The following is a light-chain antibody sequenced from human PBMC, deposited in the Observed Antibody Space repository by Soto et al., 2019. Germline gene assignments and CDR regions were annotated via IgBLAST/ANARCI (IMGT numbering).Light chain of an antibody. J-gene: IGLJ1*01. CDR1: SSNIGSNY. CDR2: RNN. V-gene: IGLV1-47*01. CDR3: AAWDDSLSGDYV. Sequence: QAVVTQPPSASGTPGQRVTISCSGSSSNIGSNYVYWYQQLPGTAPKLLIYRNNQRPSGVPARFSGSKSGTSASLAISGLRSEDEADYYCAAWDDSLSGDYVFGTGTKLTVL.